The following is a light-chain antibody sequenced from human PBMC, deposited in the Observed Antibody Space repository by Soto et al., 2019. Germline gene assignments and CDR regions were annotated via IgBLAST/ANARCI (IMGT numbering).Light chain of an antibody. V-gene: IGKV1-12*01. Sequence: DIQMTQSPSSVPASVGDRVTITCRASQGIGSWLAWYQQKQGKXXKXXIYTASSLQSGVPSRFSGSGFGTDLTITISSLQPEDGETYDGQHVNGYPLSFGGGTKVDIK. J-gene: IGKJ4*01. CDR1: QGIGSW. CDR2: TAS. CDR3: QHVNGYPLS.